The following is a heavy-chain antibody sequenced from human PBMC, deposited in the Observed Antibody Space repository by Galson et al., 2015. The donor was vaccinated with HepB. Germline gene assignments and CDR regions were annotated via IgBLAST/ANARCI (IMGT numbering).Heavy chain of an antibody. J-gene: IGHJ4*02. Sequence: SLRLSCAASGFTVSSDYVHWVRQAPGKGLGWVSVITTDGSTYYADSVKGRFTISRDSSKNTVSLQMTSLRADDTAVYYCATGRGFLLRYWGQGTLVTVSS. V-gene: IGHV3-53*01. CDR1: GFTVSSDY. CDR2: ITTDGST. CDR3: ATGRGFLLRY. D-gene: IGHD3-22*01.